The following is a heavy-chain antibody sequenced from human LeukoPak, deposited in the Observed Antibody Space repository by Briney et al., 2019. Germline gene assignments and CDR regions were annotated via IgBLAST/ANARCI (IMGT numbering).Heavy chain of an antibody. Sequence: GGSLRLSCTVSGFTVSSNYMGWVRQAPGKGLEWVSFIYSDNTHYSDSVKGRFTISRDNSKNTLYLQMNSLRAEDTAVYYCARGPSGYHNAGGQRTLVTVSS. D-gene: IGHD5-12*01. J-gene: IGHJ4*02. CDR1: GFTVSSNY. CDR2: IYSDNT. CDR3: ARGPSGYHNA. V-gene: IGHV3-53*01.